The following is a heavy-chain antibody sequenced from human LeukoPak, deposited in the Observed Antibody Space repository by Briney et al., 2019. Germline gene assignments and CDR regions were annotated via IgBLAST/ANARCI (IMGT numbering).Heavy chain of an antibody. CDR1: GGSINSYY. V-gene: IGHV4-59*01. Sequence: SETLSLTCTVSGGSINSYYWSWIRQPPGKGLEWIGYTFYSGSINYNPSLKSRVTISVDTSKNQFSLKVSSVTAADTAVYYCARQDPQGVIWGQGTLVTVSS. CDR3: ARQDPQGVI. J-gene: IGHJ4*02. CDR2: TFYSGSI.